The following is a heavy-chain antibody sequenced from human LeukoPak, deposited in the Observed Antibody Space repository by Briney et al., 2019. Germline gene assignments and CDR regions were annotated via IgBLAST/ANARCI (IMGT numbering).Heavy chain of an antibody. J-gene: IGHJ4*02. D-gene: IGHD5-12*01. CDR2: INHSGST. V-gene: IGHV4-34*01. CDR3: ARGYSGYPY. CDR1: GGSFSGYY. Sequence: SETLSLTCAVYGGSFSGYYWSWIRQPPGKGLEWIGEINHSGSTNYNPSLKSRVTISVDTSKNQFSLKLSSVTAADTAVYYCARGYSGYPYWGQGTLVTVSS.